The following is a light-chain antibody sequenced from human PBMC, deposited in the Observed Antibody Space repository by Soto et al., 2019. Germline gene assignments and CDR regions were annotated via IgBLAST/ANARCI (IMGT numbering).Light chain of an antibody. CDR3: QQYYTPPPG. CDR2: WAS. Sequence: DIVMTQSPDSLAVSLGERATVNCKSSQSVLYTSNNKNYLAWYQQKPGQPPKLLIYWASTRESGVPDRFSGSGSGTDFTLTICSLQAEDVAGYYCQQYYTPPPGVGPGTTVDI. CDR1: QSVLYTSNNKNY. J-gene: IGKJ3*01. V-gene: IGKV4-1*01.